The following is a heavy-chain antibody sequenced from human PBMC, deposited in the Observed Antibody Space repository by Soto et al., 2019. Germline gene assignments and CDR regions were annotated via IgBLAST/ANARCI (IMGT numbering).Heavy chain of an antibody. J-gene: IGHJ4*02. D-gene: IGHD4-17*01. V-gene: IGHV1-69*06. Sequence: SVKVSCKASGGTFSSYAISWVRQAPGQGLEWTGGIIPIFGTANYAQKFQGRVTITADKSTSTAYMELSSLRSEDTAVYYCASTRPDYGGNSLVFYWGQGTLVTVSS. CDR1: GGTFSSYA. CDR2: IIPIFGTA. CDR3: ASTRPDYGGNSLVFY.